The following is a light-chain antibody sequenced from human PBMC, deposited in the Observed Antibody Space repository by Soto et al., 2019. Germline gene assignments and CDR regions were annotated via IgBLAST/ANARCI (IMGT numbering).Light chain of an antibody. CDR1: SSDVGDYKY. CDR2: EVT. Sequence: QSVLTQPASVSGSPGQSVTIPCTGTSSDVGDYKYVSWYQQHPGKAPKLMIYEVTNRPSGVSDRFSGSKSGNTASLTISGLQAEDEADYYCSSFTTSSTLDVVFGGGTKVTVL. V-gene: IGLV2-14*01. J-gene: IGLJ2*01. CDR3: SSFTTSSTLDVV.